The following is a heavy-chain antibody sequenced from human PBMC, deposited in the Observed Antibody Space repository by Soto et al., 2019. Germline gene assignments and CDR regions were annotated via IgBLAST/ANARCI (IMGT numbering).Heavy chain of an antibody. CDR1: GFTFSNFV. V-gene: IGHV3-30*04. J-gene: IGHJ4*02. D-gene: IGHD6-13*01. Sequence: QVQLVESGGGVVQPGGSLRLSCAASGFTFSNFVMHWVRQAPGKGLEWVAATSYDGKNKDHADSVKGRFTISRDNSKNTLYLQMNSLRHEDTAVDFCARERAIAATGIVYYWGQGTLVTVSS. CDR3: ARERAIAATGIVYY. CDR2: TSYDGKNK.